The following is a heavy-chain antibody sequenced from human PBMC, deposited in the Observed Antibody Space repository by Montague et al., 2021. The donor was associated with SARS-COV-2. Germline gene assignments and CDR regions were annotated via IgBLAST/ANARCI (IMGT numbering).Heavy chain of an antibody. CDR2: IYYSGST. CDR3: ARVGRQQLVRLSGMDV. Sequence: SETRSLTCTVSGGSISSSSYYWGWIRQPPGKGLEWIGSIYYSGSTYYNPSLKGRVTISVDTSKNQFSLKLSSVTAADTAAYYCARVGRQQLVRLSGMDVWGQGTTVTVSS. CDR1: GGSISSSSYY. V-gene: IGHV4-39*07. J-gene: IGHJ6*02. D-gene: IGHD6-13*01.